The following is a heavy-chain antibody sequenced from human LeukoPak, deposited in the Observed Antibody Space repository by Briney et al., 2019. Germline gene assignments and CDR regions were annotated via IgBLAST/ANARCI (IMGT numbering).Heavy chain of an antibody. CDR1: GFTFSDYY. V-gene: IGHV3-11*06. D-gene: IGHD2-15*01. J-gene: IGHJ4*02. CDR3: ARARYCSGGSCMDGYNFDY. Sequence: GGSLRLSCAASGFTFSDYYMSWIRQAPGKGLEWVSYISSSSSYTNYADSVKGRFTISRDNAKNSLYLQMNSLRAEDTAVYYCARARYCSGGSCMDGYNFDYWGQGTLVTVSP. CDR2: ISSSSSYT.